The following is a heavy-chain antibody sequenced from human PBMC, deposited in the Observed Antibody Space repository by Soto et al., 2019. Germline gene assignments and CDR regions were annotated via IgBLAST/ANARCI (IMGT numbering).Heavy chain of an antibody. D-gene: IGHD5-12*01. V-gene: IGHV1-18*01. Sequence: SVKVSCKASGYPFTSYGISWVRQAPGQGLEWMGWISAYNGNTNYAQKPQGRVTMTTDTSTSTAYMELRSLRSDDTAVYYCARDSGRGGEWLRLISLGLPGSDYYYGMDVWGQGTTVTVSS. J-gene: IGHJ6*02. CDR1: GYPFTSYG. CDR2: ISAYNGNT. CDR3: ARDSGRGGEWLRLISLGLPGSDYYYGMDV.